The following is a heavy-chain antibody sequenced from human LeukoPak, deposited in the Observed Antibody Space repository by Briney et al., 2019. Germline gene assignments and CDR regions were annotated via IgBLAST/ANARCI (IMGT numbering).Heavy chain of an antibody. D-gene: IGHD3-10*01. CDR1: GFTFSSYA. V-gene: IGHV3-30*04. CDR3: ARVGGRDYFYYYGVDV. Sequence: GRSLRLSCAASGFTFSSYAMHWVRQAPGKGLEWVAVISYDGSNKYYADSVKGRFTISRDNSKNTLYLQMNSLRPEDTAVCYCARVGGRDYFYYYGVDVWGQGTTVTVSS. J-gene: IGHJ6*02. CDR2: ISYDGSNK.